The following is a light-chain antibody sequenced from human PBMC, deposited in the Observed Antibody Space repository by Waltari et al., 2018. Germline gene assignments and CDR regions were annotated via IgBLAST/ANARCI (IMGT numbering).Light chain of an antibody. CDR1: QSVFYSSNNKNY. Sequence: DIVMTQSPDSLAVSLGERATINCTSSQSVFYSSNNKNYLAWYQQKPGQPPKLLIYWASTRESGVPDRFSGSGSGTDFTLTISSLQAEDVAVYYCQQYYTVPPHTFGGGTKVEIK. CDR2: WAS. V-gene: IGKV4-1*01. CDR3: QQYYTVPPHT. J-gene: IGKJ4*01.